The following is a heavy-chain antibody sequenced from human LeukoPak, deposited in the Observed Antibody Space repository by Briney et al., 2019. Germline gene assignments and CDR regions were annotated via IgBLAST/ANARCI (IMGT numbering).Heavy chain of an antibody. D-gene: IGHD4/OR15-4a*01. CDR2: MNPDENEK. CDR1: GFIFTNSW. CDR3: ARRTNYLAFDY. V-gene: IGHV3-7*01. J-gene: IGHJ4*02. Sequence: GGSLRLSCAASGFIFTNSWMSWVRQTPEKALEWVANMNPDENEKYYADSVKGRFTISRDNAKNSLYLQMNSLRAEDTAVYFCARRTNYLAFDYWGQGALVTVSS.